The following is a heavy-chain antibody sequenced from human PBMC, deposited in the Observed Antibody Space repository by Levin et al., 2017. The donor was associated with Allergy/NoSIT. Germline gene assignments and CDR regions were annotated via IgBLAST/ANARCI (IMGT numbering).Heavy chain of an antibody. CDR1: GGSISSYY. CDR3: ARGGMGDFDY. CDR2: IYYSGST. D-gene: IGHD1-26*01. J-gene: IGHJ4*02. Sequence: SQTLSLPCTVSGGSISSYYWSWIRQPPGKGLEWIGYIYYSGSTNYNPSLKSRVTISVDTSKNQFSLKLSSVTAADTAVYYCARGGMGDFDYWGQGTLVTVSS. V-gene: IGHV4-59*01.